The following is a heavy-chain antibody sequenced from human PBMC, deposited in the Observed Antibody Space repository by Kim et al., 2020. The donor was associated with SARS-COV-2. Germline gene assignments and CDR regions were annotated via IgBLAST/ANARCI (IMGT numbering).Heavy chain of an antibody. D-gene: IGHD3-16*02. V-gene: IGHV4-61*02. CDR2: IYTSGST. Sequence: SETLSLTCTVSGGSISSGSYYWSWIRQPAGKGLEWIGRIYTSGSTNYNPSLKSRVTISVDTSKNQFSLKLSSVTAADTAVYYCARGKGITFGGVIYRGNWFDPWGQGTLVTVSS. CDR3: ARGKGITFGGVIYRGNWFDP. CDR1: GGSISSGSYY. J-gene: IGHJ5*02.